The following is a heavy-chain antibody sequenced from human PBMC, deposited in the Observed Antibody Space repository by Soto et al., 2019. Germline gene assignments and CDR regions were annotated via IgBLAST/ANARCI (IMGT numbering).Heavy chain of an antibody. J-gene: IGHJ4*02. D-gene: IGHD3-10*01. CDR3: ARGYYYGSGGAPEFDS. Sequence: SSVKVSCKASGGTFSSYAISGVRQAPGQGLEWVGGSIPIFGTANYAQKFHGRVTITADESTSTAYIELSSLRSEDTAVYYCARGYYYGSGGAPEFDSWGQGPLVPVS. CDR2: SIPIFGTA. V-gene: IGHV1-69*13. CDR1: GGTFSSYA.